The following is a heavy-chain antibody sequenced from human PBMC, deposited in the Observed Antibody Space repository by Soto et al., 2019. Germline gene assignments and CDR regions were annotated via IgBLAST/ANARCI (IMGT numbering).Heavy chain of an antibody. J-gene: IGHJ4*02. Sequence: PGGSLRLSCAASGFTFSKYAMNWVRQAPGKGLEWVSVFSGSGATTYYADSVQGRFTISRDNSRNTLYLQMNSLRTEDTAVYYFAKSFEGGQGLSWYFFDYWGQGTLVTVPP. V-gene: IGHV3-23*01. CDR3: AKSFEGGQGLSWYFFDY. D-gene: IGHD6-13*01. CDR2: FSGSGATT. CDR1: GFTFSKYA.